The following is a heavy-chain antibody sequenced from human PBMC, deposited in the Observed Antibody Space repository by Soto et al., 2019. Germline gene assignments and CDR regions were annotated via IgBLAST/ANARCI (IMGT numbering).Heavy chain of an antibody. V-gene: IGHV4-59*01. J-gene: IGHJ4*02. CDR1: GGSISSYY. CDR3: ARDPVDGYAFIDY. CDR2: IYYSVST. Sequence: SETLSLTCTVSGGSISSYYWSWIRQPPGKGLEWIGYIYYSVSTNYNPSLKSRVTISVDTSKKQSSLKLTSVTAADTAVYYCARDPVDGYAFIDYWGQGTLVTSPQ. D-gene: IGHD5-12*01.